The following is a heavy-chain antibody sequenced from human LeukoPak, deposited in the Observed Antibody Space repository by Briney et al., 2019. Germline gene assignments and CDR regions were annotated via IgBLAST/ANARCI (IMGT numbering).Heavy chain of an antibody. V-gene: IGHV3-30*18. D-gene: IGHD2-15*01. Sequence: GGSLRLSCAASGFTSNNHDMHWVRQAPGKGLEWVAGISYDGRNKYYADSVKGRFTISRDNSKNTLNLQMNSLRTEDTAVYYCAKPRDIDSWAFDVWGQGTMVTVS. CDR2: ISYDGRNK. J-gene: IGHJ3*01. CDR3: AKPRDIDSWAFDV. CDR1: GFTSNNHD.